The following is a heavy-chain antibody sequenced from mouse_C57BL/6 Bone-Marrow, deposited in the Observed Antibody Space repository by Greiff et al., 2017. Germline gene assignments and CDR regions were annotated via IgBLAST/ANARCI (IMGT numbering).Heavy chain of an antibody. CDR3: AKWLRRKGFAY. J-gene: IGHJ3*01. CDR2: INPGSGGT. V-gene: IGHV1-54*01. Sequence: QVQLQQSGAELVRPGTSVKVSCKASGYAFTNYLIEWVKQRPGQGLEWIGVINPGSGGTNYNEKFKGKATLTADKSSSTAYMQLSSLTSEGSAVYFCAKWLRRKGFAYWGQGTLVTVSA. D-gene: IGHD2-2*01. CDR1: GYAFTNYL.